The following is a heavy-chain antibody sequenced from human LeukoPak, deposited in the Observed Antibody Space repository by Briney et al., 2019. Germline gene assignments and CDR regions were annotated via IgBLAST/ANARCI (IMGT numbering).Heavy chain of an antibody. V-gene: IGHV4-4*02. D-gene: IGHD1-26*01. CDR2: ISHSGYT. CDR1: GGSITTTNY. CDR3: SRESGPYSPFGH. J-gene: IGHJ4*02. Sequence: PSETLTLTCGVSGGSITTTNYWSWVRPSPGRGLEWIGEISHSGYTGFNPSLRGQVTMSLDEFKNHLSLTLTSVTAADTAIYYCSRESGPYSPFGHWGQGILVTVTT.